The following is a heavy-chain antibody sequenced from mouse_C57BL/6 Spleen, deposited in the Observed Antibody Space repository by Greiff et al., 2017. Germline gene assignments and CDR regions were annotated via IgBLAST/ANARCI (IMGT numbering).Heavy chain of an antibody. D-gene: IGHD1-1*01. V-gene: IGHV1-42*01. CDR1: GYSFTGYY. Sequence: EVQLQQSGPELVKPGASVKISCKASGYSFTGYYMNWVKQSPETSLEWIGEINPSTGGTTYNQKFKAKATLTVDKSSSTAYMQLKSLTSEDSAVYYCARSVAPDYWGQGTTLTVSS. CDR3: ARSVAPDY. CDR2: INPSTGGT. J-gene: IGHJ2*01.